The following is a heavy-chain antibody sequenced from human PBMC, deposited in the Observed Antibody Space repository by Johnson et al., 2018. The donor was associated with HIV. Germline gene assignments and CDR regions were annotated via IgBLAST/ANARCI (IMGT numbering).Heavy chain of an antibody. V-gene: IGHV3-30*04. CDR1: GFTFSSYP. D-gene: IGHD3-3*01. J-gene: IGHJ3*02. CDR2: ISHDGGTT. CDR3: TTNFWGGFYPDAFDI. Sequence: QVQLVESGGGVVQPGTSLRLSCAASGFTFSSYPMHWVRQAPGKGLEWVAVISHDGGTTDYAAPVRGRFTISRDDSETTVYLQMNSLKTEDTAVYYCTTNFWGGFYPDAFDIWGQGTMVTVSS.